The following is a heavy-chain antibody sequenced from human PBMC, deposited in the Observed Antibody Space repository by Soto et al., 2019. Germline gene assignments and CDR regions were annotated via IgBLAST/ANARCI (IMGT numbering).Heavy chain of an antibody. CDR2: MNPYSGNT. CDR3: ARANRITMIAFNWFDP. V-gene: IGHV1-8*01. Sequence: ASVKVSCKASGYTFTNYDITWVRQATGQGLEWIGWMNPYSGNTGYAQNFQGRVTMTRDTSINTAYMELSSLRSEDTAVYYCARANRITMIAFNWFDPWGQGTLVTVSS. D-gene: IGHD3-22*01. J-gene: IGHJ5*02. CDR1: GYTFTNYD.